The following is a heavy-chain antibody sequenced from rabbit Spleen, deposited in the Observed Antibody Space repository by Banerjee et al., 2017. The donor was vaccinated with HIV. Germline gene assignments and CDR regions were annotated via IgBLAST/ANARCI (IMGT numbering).Heavy chain of an antibody. Sequence: EQLEESGGDLVKPGGTLTLTCKASGFELSSYYYMCWVRQAPGKGLEWIGCIYSGSTGSTYYASWAKGRFTISRTSSTTVTLQMTSLTAADTATYFCARDSYAGYDGFGPVGLWGPGTLVTVS. V-gene: IGHV1S45*01. D-gene: IGHD7-1*01. J-gene: IGHJ4*01. CDR2: IYSGSTGST. CDR1: GFELSSYYY. CDR3: ARDSYAGYDGFGPVGL.